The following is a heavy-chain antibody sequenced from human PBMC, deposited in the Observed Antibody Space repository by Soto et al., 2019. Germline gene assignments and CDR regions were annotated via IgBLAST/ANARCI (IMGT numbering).Heavy chain of an antibody. D-gene: IGHD6-19*01. CDR3: ARISPQWLVLNSYYGMDV. Sequence: ASVKVSCKASGGTFSSYTISWVRQAPGQGLEWMGWISAYNGNTNYAQKLQGRVTMTTDTSTSTAYMELRSLRSDDTAVYYCARISPQWLVLNSYYGMDVWGQGTTVTVAS. CDR2: ISAYNGNT. V-gene: IGHV1-18*01. J-gene: IGHJ6*02. CDR1: GGTFSSYT.